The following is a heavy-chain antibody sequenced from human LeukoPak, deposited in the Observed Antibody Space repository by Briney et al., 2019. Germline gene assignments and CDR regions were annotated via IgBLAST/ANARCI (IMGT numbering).Heavy chain of an antibody. V-gene: IGHV4-30-2*01. J-gene: IGHJ1*01. CDR1: GGSISSGGYS. D-gene: IGHD3-22*01. CDR3: ARDGYDSSGYYYFQH. Sequence: SQTLSLTCAVSGGSISSGGYSWSWIRQPPGKGLEWIGYIYHSGSTYYNPSFKSRVTISVDRSKNQFSLKLSSVTAADTAVYYCARDGYDSSGYYYFQHWGQGTLVTVSS. CDR2: IYHSGST.